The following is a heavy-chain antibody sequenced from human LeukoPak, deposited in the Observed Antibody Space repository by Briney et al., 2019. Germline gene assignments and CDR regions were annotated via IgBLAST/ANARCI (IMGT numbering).Heavy chain of an antibody. CDR2: ISGSGGNT. CDR3: AKDRAGVIADAFDI. D-gene: IGHD3-10*01. CDR1: GFTFSSYA. V-gene: IGHV3-23*01. J-gene: IGHJ3*02. Sequence: PGGSVRLSCAASGFTFSSYAMTWLGQAPGKGLQWVSDISGSGGNTHYADSVKGRFTISRDNSKNTLDLQMNSLRAEDTAVYYCAKDRAGVIADAFDIWGQGTMVTVSS.